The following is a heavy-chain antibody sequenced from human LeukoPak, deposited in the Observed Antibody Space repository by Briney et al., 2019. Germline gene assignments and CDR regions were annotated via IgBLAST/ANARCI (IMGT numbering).Heavy chain of an antibody. Sequence: SETLSLTCAVYGGSFSGYYWSWIRQPPGKGLEWIGEINHSGSTNYNPSLKSRVTISVDTSKDQFSLKLSSVTAADTAVYYCARGLEMYSSSWYGVFDYWGQGTLVTVSS. CDR1: GGSFSGYY. V-gene: IGHV4-34*01. CDR2: INHSGST. J-gene: IGHJ4*02. CDR3: ARGLEMYSSSWYGVFDY. D-gene: IGHD6-13*01.